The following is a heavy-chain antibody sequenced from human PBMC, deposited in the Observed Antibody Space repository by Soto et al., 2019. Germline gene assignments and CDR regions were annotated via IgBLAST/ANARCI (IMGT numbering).Heavy chain of an antibody. CDR1: CGSILSSRGH. CDR2: IKYIGTT. D-gene: IGHD1-26*01. CDR3: ARHGITGSYYDAFDI. J-gene: IGHJ3*02. Sequence: CGTLYLKSTFICGSILSSRGHWGWIRQPPWKGLEWIASIKYIGTTFYNPSLKSRVTLSVDTSKNQFALKLSSVTAAETAVYYCARHGITGSYYDAFDIWGQGTMVT. V-gene: IGHV4-39*01.